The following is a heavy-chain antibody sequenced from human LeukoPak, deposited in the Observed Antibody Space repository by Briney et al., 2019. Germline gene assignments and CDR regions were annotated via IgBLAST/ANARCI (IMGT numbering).Heavy chain of an antibody. Sequence: GGSLRLSCAASGFTFSTYAMSWVRQAPGKGLEWVSAISGSGDGGSGGITYYADSVKGRFTISRDNSKNTLYLQMNSLRAEDTAVYYCARGSNSGSYYGSEYFQHWGQGTLVTVSS. CDR2: ISGSGDGGSGGIT. CDR3: ARGSNSGSYYGSEYFQH. CDR1: GFTFSTYA. V-gene: IGHV3-23*01. J-gene: IGHJ1*01. D-gene: IGHD1-26*01.